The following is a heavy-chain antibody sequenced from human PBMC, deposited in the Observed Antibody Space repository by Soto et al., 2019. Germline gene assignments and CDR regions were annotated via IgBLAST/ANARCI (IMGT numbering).Heavy chain of an antibody. CDR3: ARDASYYSLWSGYYPSRNGMDV. J-gene: IGHJ6*02. CDR2: IWCDGSKK. D-gene: IGHD3-3*01. V-gene: IGHV3-33*01. Sequence: QVQVVESGGGVVQPGRSLRLSCAASGFTFSSFGMHWVRQAPGKGLEWVSLIWCDGSKKSYGDSVKGRFTISRDNSRNTVYLHMNSLRADDTAVYYCARDASYYSLWSGYYPSRNGMDVWGQGTTVTVSS. CDR1: GFTFSSFG.